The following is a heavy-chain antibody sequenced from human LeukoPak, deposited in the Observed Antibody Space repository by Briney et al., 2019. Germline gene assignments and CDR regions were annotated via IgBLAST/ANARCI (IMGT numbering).Heavy chain of an antibody. Sequence: PSETLSLTCTVSGGSISSGGYYWSWIRQPPGKGLEWIGYIYHSGSTYYNPSLKSRVTISVDRSKNQFSLKLSSVTAADTAVYYCARRGWAGDYLYYYYGMDVWGQGTTVTVSS. J-gene: IGHJ6*02. CDR1: GGSISSGGYY. CDR2: IYHSGST. CDR3: ARRGWAGDYLYYYYGMDV. D-gene: IGHD7-27*01. V-gene: IGHV4-30-2*01.